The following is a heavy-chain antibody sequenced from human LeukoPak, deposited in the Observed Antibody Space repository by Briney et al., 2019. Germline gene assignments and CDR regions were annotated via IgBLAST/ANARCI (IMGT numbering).Heavy chain of an antibody. Sequence: SVKVSCKASGGTFSSYAISWVRQAPGQGLEWMGRIIPIFGTANYAQKFQGRVTITADESTSTAYMELSSLRSEDTAVYYCARDRRGYCSGGSCQPYNWFDPWGQGTLVTVSS. D-gene: IGHD2-15*01. CDR1: GGTFSSYA. CDR3: ARDRRGYCSGGSCQPYNWFDP. J-gene: IGHJ5*02. V-gene: IGHV1-69*15. CDR2: IIPIFGTA.